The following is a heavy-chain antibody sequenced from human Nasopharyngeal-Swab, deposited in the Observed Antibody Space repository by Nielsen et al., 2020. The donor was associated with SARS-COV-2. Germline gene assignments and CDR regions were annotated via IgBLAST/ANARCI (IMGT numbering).Heavy chain of an antibody. CDR2: LGTAGDT. CDR3: AKKTVGTYPFDY. V-gene: IGHV3-23*01. D-gene: IGHD3-16*02. Sequence: GESLKISCAASGFTLSSHWMNWVRQAPGKGLQWVSTLGTAGDTYYADSVKGRFTISRDNSKNTLYLQMNSLRAEDTAVYYCAKKTVGTYPFDYWGQGTLVTLSS. J-gene: IGHJ4*02. CDR1: GFTLSSHW.